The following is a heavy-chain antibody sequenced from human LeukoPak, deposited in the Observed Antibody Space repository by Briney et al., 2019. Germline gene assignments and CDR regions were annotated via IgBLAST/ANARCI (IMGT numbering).Heavy chain of an antibody. J-gene: IGHJ4*02. Sequence: ASVKVSCKASGGTFSSYAISWVRQAPGQGLEWMGRIIPIFGTANYAQKFQGRVTITTDESTSTAYMELSSLRSEDTAVYYRARDADSTYYYGSGRPDWGQGTLVTVSS. CDR2: IIPIFGTA. V-gene: IGHV1-69*05. CDR3: ARDADSTYYYGSGRPD. D-gene: IGHD3-10*01. CDR1: GGTFSSYA.